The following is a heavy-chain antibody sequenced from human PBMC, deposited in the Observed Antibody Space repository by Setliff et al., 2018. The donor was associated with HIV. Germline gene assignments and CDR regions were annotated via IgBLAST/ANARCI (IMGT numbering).Heavy chain of an antibody. CDR2: VSYDGTTK. Sequence: GGSLRLSCAASGFTFNNYGMHWVRQAPGKGLEWVAVVSYDGTTKHYGDSVKGRFTISRDNSKNTLYLQMNSLRAEDTAVYYCARGGRCCGGPYYYYYMDVWGKGTTVTVSS. CDR3: ARGGRCCGGPYYYYYMDV. CDR1: GFTFNNYG. V-gene: IGHV3-30*03. J-gene: IGHJ6*03.